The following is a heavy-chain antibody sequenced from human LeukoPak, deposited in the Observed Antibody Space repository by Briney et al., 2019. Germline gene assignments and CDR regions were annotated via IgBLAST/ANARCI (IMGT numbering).Heavy chain of an antibody. V-gene: IGHV4-34*01. Sequence: SETLSLTCAVYGGSFSGYYWSWIRQPPGKGLEWIGEINHSGSTNYNPSLRSRVTISVDTSKNQFSLKLSSVTAADTAVYYCARVGELLPSFYFDYWGQGTLVTVSS. D-gene: IGHD1-26*01. CDR3: ARVGELLPSFYFDY. CDR2: INHSGST. J-gene: IGHJ4*02. CDR1: GGSFSGYY.